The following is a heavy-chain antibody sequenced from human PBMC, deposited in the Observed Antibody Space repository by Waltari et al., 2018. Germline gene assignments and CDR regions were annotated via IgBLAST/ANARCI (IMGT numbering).Heavy chain of an antibody. Sequence: QVKLVQSGAEVKKHGASVRVSCKASGYTFTKYYIHWVRQAPGQGLEWMGRINPKSGDANYTQPFQGRVIMTRDTSINTAYLEVTGLTSDDTAIFYCATANILGIGTFDYWGQGTLVSVSS. J-gene: IGHJ4*02. D-gene: IGHD1-1*01. CDR1: GYTFTKYY. CDR3: ATANILGIGTFDY. CDR2: INPKSGDA. V-gene: IGHV1-2*06.